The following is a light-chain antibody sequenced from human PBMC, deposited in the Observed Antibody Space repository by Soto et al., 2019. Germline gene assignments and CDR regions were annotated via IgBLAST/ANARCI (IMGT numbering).Light chain of an antibody. CDR1: RGIDTH. CDR2: AAS. J-gene: IGKJ3*01. CDR3: QKYTRAPFT. Sequence: DIQMTQSPSSLSASVGDRVTITCRASRGIDTHLAWYQQKPGQVPKLLIYAASALQSGVPTRFSGSGSGTDFTLTISSLQPDDVATYFCQKYTRAPFTFGPGTTVDIK. V-gene: IGKV1-27*01.